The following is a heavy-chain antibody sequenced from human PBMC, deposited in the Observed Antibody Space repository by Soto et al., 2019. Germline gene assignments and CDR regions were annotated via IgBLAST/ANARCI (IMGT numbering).Heavy chain of an antibody. J-gene: IGHJ4*02. V-gene: IGHV3-11*01. Sequence: LRLSCGASGFTFSDDYMSWIRQAPGKGLEWVSYISSSGGTIYYADSVKGRFTISRDNAKNSLFLQMNSLRADDTAVYYCARASSPRDPWLDYWGQGILVTVSS. CDR1: GFTFSDDY. CDR3: ARASSPRDPWLDY. D-gene: IGHD5-18*01. CDR2: ISSSGGTI.